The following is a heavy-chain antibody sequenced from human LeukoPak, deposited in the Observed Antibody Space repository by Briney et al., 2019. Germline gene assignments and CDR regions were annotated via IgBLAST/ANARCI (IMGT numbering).Heavy chain of an antibody. Sequence: SETLSLTCTVSGGSISSYYWSWIRQPPGKGLEWIGYIYYSGSTNYNPSLKSRVTISVDTSKNQFSLKLSSVTAADTAVYYCARDLSYYDSSGYLYYYGMDVWGQGTTVTVSS. CDR2: IYYSGST. J-gene: IGHJ6*02. D-gene: IGHD3-22*01. CDR1: GGSISSYY. V-gene: IGHV4-59*01. CDR3: ARDLSYYDSSGYLYYYGMDV.